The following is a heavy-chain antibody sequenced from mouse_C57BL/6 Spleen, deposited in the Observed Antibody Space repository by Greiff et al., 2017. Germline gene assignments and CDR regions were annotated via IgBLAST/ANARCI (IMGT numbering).Heavy chain of an antibody. CDR2: INPSNGGT. D-gene: IGHD2-1*01. J-gene: IGHJ3*01. Sequence: QVQLQQPGTELVKPGASVKLSCKASGYTFTSYWMHWVKQRPGQGLEWIGNINPSNGGTNYNEKFKSKATLTVDKSSSTAYMQLSSLTSEDSAVYYCAREGFYYGNYEGFAYWGQGTLVTVSA. CDR1: GYTFTSYW. V-gene: IGHV1-53*01. CDR3: AREGFYYGNYEGFAY.